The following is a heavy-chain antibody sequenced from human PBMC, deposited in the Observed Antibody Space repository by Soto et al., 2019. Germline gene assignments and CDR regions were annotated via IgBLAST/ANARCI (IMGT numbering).Heavy chain of an antibody. D-gene: IGHD1-1*01. Sequence: EVQLVESGGGLVQPGGSLRLSCAASGFTFSSYWMHWVRQSPGKGLVWVSRIKTDGSDTHYADSVKGRFTISRDNAKNTLYLQMNSLRDEDTAVYYCASPRTSHWAYDIWGQGTMVIVSS. J-gene: IGHJ3*02. V-gene: IGHV3-74*01. CDR2: IKTDGSDT. CDR1: GFTFSSYW. CDR3: ASPRTSHWAYDI.